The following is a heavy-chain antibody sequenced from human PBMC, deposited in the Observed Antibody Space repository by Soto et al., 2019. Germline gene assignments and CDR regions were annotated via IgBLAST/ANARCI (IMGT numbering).Heavy chain of an antibody. CDR2: IYYSGST. D-gene: IGHD3-3*01. J-gene: IGHJ4*02. CDR3: ARHAAGGKFLEWLLSPPSHFDY. CDR1: GGSISSSSYY. V-gene: IGHV4-39*01. Sequence: QLQLQESGPGLVKPSETLSLTCTVSGGSISSSSYYWGWIRQPPGKGLEWIGSIYYSGSTYYNPSLKSRVTISVDTSKNQFSLKLSSVTAADTAVYYCARHAAGGKFLEWLLSPPSHFDYWGQGTLVTVSS.